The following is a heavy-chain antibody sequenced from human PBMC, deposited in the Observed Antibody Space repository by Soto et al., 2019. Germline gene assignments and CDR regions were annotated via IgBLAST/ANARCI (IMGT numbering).Heavy chain of an antibody. CDR1: GGSFSGYY. Sequence: SETLSLTCAVYGGSFSGYYWSWIRQPPGKGLEWIGEINHSGSTNYNPSLKSRVTISVDTSKNQFSLKLSSVTAADTAVYYCARGIVVVPNWFDPWGQGTLVTVSS. D-gene: IGHD2-2*01. J-gene: IGHJ5*02. CDR2: INHSGST. CDR3: ARGIVVVPNWFDP. V-gene: IGHV4-34*01.